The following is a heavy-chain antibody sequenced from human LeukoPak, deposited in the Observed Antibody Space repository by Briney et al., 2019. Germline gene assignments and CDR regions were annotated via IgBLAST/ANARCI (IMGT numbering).Heavy chain of an antibody. CDR1: GGSISSSSYY. CDR2: IYYSGST. Sequence: SETLSLTCTVSGGSISSSSYYWGWIRQPPGEGLEWIGSIYYSGSTYYNPSLKSRVTISVDTSKNQFSLKLSSVTAADTAVYYCARQIDDLSTAGTTGLDYWGQGTLVTVSS. D-gene: IGHD1-1*01. V-gene: IGHV4-39*01. CDR3: ARQIDDLSTAGTTGLDY. J-gene: IGHJ4*02.